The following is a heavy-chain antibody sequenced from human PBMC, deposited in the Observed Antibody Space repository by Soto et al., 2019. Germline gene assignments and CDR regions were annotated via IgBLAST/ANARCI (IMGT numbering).Heavy chain of an antibody. CDR1: GYTFTNYA. J-gene: IGHJ6*03. V-gene: IGHV1-3*01. CDR2: INAGNDDR. CDR3: TRGIWSARLQAYYMDL. D-gene: IGHD3-3*01. Sequence: QVQLVQSGAEVKKPGASVRVSCKASGYTFTNYAMNWVRQAPGQGLEWLGWINAGNDDRKYSQNFQDRVTITRDTSASTVYMELSSLRSEDTAVYYCTRGIWSARLQAYYMDLWGKGTTVTVSS.